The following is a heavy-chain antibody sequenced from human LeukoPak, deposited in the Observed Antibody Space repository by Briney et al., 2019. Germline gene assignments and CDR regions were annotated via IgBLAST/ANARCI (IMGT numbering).Heavy chain of an antibody. Sequence: SETLSLTCTVSGGSISSYYWSWIRQPPGKGLEWIGSIYYSGSTYYNPSLKSRVTISVDTSKNQFSLKLSSVTAADTAVYYCARDSSTYYGSGSFDYWGQGTLVTVSS. CDR3: ARDSSTYYGSGSFDY. J-gene: IGHJ4*02. CDR1: GGSISSYY. V-gene: IGHV4-59*12. CDR2: IYYSGST. D-gene: IGHD3-10*01.